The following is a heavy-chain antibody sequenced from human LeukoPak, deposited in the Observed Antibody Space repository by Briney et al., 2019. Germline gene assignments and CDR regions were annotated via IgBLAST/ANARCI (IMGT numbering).Heavy chain of an antibody. J-gene: IGHJ3*02. CDR1: GYTFTGYY. CDR2: INPNSGGT. D-gene: IGHD2-15*01. V-gene: IGHV1-2*06. Sequence: ASVKVSCKASGYTFTGYYMHWVRQAPGQGLEWMGRINPNSGGTNYAQKFQGRVTMTRDTSISTAYKELSRLRSDDTAVYYCARVGSGCSGGSCFPVGAFDIWGQGTMVTVSS. CDR3: ARVGSGCSGGSCFPVGAFDI.